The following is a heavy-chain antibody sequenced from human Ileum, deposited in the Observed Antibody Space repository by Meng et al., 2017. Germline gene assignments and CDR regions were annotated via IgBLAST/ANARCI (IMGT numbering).Heavy chain of an antibody. CDR3: ARERAGYSYCSRYAED. Sequence: SVKVSCKASGGTFSSYATSWVRQAPGQGLEWMGGIIPIFGTANYAQKFQGRVTITTDESTSTAYMELSSLRSEDTAVYYCARERAGYSYCSRYAEDWGQGTLVTVSS. D-gene: IGHD5-18*01. V-gene: IGHV1-69*05. CDR1: GGTFSSYA. CDR2: IIPIFGTA. J-gene: IGHJ4*02.